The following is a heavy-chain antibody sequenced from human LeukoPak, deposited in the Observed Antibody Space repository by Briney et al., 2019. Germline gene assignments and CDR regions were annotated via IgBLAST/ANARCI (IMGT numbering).Heavy chain of an antibody. CDR1: GYTFTSYY. Sequence: GASVKVSCKASGYTFTSYYMHWVRQAPGQGLEWMGIINPSGGSTSYAQKFQGRVTMNRDMSTSTVYMELSSLRSEDTAVYYCARGGGYSGRSRTAQTFDYWGQGTLVTDSS. CDR3: ARGGGYSGRSRTAQTFDY. CDR2: INPSGGST. J-gene: IGHJ4*02. D-gene: IGHD1-26*01. V-gene: IGHV1-46*01.